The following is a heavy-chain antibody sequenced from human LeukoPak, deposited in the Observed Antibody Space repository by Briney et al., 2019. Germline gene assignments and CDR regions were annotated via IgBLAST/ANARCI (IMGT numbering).Heavy chain of an antibody. D-gene: IGHD6-13*01. Sequence: KPSETLSLTCTVSGGSISSYYWSWIRQPPGKGLEWIGYIYYSGSTNYNPSLKSRVTISVDTSKNQFSLKLSSVTAADTAVYYCARGLMMAVAGNGEFHYWGQGTLVTVST. V-gene: IGHV4-59*01. J-gene: IGHJ4*02. CDR2: IYYSGST. CDR3: ARGLMMAVAGNGEFHY. CDR1: GGSISSYY.